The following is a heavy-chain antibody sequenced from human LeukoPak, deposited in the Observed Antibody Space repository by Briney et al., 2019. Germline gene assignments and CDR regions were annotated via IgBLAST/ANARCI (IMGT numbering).Heavy chain of an antibody. J-gene: IGHJ4*02. CDR2: ISSSSSTI. Sequence: PGGSLRLSCAASGFTFDDYGMNWVRQAPGKGLEWVSYISSSSSTIYYADSVKGRFTISRDNAKNSLYLQMNSLRAEDTAVYYCARDMGIAVAVFDYWGRGTLVTVSS. CDR1: GFTFDDYG. V-gene: IGHV3-48*01. D-gene: IGHD6-19*01. CDR3: ARDMGIAVAVFDY.